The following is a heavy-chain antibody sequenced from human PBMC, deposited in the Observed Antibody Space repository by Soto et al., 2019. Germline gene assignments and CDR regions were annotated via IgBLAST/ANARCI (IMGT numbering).Heavy chain of an antibody. CDR1: GFTFAKYW. CDR3: GRQAALWEKVDF. V-gene: IGHV3-74*01. D-gene: IGHD3-10*01. J-gene: IGHJ1*01. CDR2: IETDGTTQ. Sequence: GGSLRLSCVVSGFTFAKYWMHWVRQAPGKGLVWVARIETDGTTQTYADSVEGRFTISRDNAKNTLYLHMNSLRAEDTAVYYCGRQAALWEKVDFRGHGTPVTVSS.